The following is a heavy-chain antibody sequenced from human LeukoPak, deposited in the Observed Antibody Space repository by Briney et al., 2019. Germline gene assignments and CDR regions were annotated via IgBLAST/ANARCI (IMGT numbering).Heavy chain of an antibody. CDR3: ARMMFYDGSAAED. D-gene: IGHD3-22*01. J-gene: IGHJ4*02. CDR1: SGYVGSSSYY. V-gene: IGHV4-39*01. Sequence: SETLSLTCTVSSGYVGSSSYYWGWLRQPPGKGLEWIGSIFYNGSTHYNPSLKSRFTMSVDTSENQFSLTVSSVTAADTAIYYCARMMFYDGSAAEDWGQGTLVTVSS. CDR2: IFYNGST.